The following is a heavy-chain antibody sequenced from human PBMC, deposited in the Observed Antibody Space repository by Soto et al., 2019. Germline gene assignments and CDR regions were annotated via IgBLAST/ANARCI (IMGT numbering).Heavy chain of an antibody. CDR2: IYYSGST. J-gene: IGHJ5*02. CDR3: ARGVVAATHWFDP. Sequence: SDTLSLTCTVSGGSISSGGYYWSWIRQHPGKGLEWIGYIYYSGSTYYNPSLKSRVTISVDTSKNQFSLKLSSVTAADTAVYYCARGVVAATHWFDPWGQGTLVTVSS. CDR1: GGSISSGGYY. V-gene: IGHV4-31*03. D-gene: IGHD2-15*01.